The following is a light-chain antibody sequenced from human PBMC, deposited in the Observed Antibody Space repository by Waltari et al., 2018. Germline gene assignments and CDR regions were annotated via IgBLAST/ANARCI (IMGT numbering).Light chain of an antibody. Sequence: QSALTQPASVSGSPGQSITISCAGAGSDVGDLNSVSWYQQPPGKAPKRFRSDVRNRPSGVSIRFSGSLAGRTASRTIFGLQAEDEAAYYCTSYTYSKTTLFGGGTKLTVL. J-gene: IGLJ2*01. CDR2: DVR. CDR1: GSDVGDLNS. CDR3: TSYTYSKTTL. V-gene: IGLV2-14*01.